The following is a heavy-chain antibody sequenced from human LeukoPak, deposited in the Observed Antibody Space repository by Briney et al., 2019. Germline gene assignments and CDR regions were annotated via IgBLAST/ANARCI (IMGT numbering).Heavy chain of an antibody. J-gene: IGHJ4*02. CDR2: IHYSGST. D-gene: IGHD4-23*01. CDR3: ARHEGGNLDFDY. Sequence: SETLSLTCTVSGGSISSFFWSWIRQPPGKGLEWIGYIHYSGSTNYNPSLESRVTISVDTSKNQFSLNLSSVTDADTAVYYCARHEGGNLDFDYWGQGTLVTVSS. V-gene: IGHV4-59*08. CDR1: GGSISSFF.